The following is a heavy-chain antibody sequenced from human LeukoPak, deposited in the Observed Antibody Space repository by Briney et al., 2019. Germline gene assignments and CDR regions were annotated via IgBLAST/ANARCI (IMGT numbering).Heavy chain of an antibody. J-gene: IGHJ6*03. CDR3: ARERDGYIGYYYMDV. D-gene: IGHD5-24*01. CDR2: IYHSGST. Sequence: SETLSLTCTVSGGSISSGGYYWSWIRQPPGKGLEWIGYIYHSGSTYYNPSLKSRVTISVDRSKNQFSLKLSSVTAADTAVYYCARERDGYIGYYYMDVWGKGTTVTVS. V-gene: IGHV4-30-2*01. CDR1: GGSISSGGYY.